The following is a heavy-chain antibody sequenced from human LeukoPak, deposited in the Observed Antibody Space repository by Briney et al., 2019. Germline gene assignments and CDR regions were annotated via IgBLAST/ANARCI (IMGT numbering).Heavy chain of an antibody. CDR1: GGTFSSYA. V-gene: IGHV1-69*13. D-gene: IGHD2-15*01. J-gene: IGHJ4*02. CDR2: IIPIFGTA. Sequence: SVKVSCKASGGTFSSYAISWVRQGPGQGLEWMGGIIPIFGTANYAQKFQGRVTITADESTSTAYMELSSLRSEDTAVYYCARGSGYCSGGSCYSGFDYWGQGTLVTVSS. CDR3: ARGSGYCSGGSCYSGFDY.